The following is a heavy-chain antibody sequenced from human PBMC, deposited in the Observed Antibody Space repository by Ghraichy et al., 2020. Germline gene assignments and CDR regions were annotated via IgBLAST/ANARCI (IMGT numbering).Heavy chain of an antibody. Sequence: GGSLRLSCAASGFTLSSYAMSWVRQAPGKGLEWVSNIGSGGSTYYADSVKGRFTISRDNSKNMLYLLMNSLRADDTAVYYCAKDSVAGAGRRGGVVYWGQGTLVTVSS. D-gene: IGHD6-19*01. CDR1: GFTLSSYA. J-gene: IGHJ4*02. CDR2: IGSGGST. CDR3: AKDSVAGAGRRGGVVY. V-gene: IGHV3-23*01.